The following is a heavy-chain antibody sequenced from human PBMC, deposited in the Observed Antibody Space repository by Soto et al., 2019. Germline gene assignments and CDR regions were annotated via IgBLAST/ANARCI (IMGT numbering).Heavy chain of an antibody. CDR3: ASMIGDPVLSFDS. Sequence: QVQLQESGPGLVKPSETLSLTCTVSGGSISSYYWSWIRQPPGKGLEWIGFIFYSGSTSYNPSLKSRVTISIDPSQHPFSLKLNSGTAADTEEYYCASMIGDPVLSFDSWGQGTLVAVSS. CDR2: IFYSGST. D-gene: IGHD3-10*02. V-gene: IGHV4-59*01. J-gene: IGHJ5*01. CDR1: GGSISSYY.